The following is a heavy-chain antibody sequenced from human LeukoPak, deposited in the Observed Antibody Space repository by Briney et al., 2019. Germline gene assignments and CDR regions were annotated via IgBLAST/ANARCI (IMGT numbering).Heavy chain of an antibody. CDR2: ISPTGSTT. CDR1: GFSFSGHW. CDR3: AKSPGITIRSAPFDY. Sequence: GGSLRLSCAASGFSFSGHWMHWARQLPGKGLVWVSRISPTGSTTSYADSVKGRFTISKDNAKNTVYLQMNSLRAEDTALYYCAKSPGITIRSAPFDYWGQGTLVTVSS. J-gene: IGHJ4*02. D-gene: IGHD3-3*01. V-gene: IGHV3-74*01.